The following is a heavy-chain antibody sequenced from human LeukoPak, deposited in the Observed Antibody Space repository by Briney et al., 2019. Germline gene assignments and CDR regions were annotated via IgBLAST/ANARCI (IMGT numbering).Heavy chain of an antibody. CDR3: ASGRTRDY. CDR1: GFTFSSYS. CDR2: ISSSSSTI. Sequence: PGGSLRLSCAASGFTFSSYSMNWVRQAPGKGLEWVSYISSSSSTIYYADSVKGRFTISRDNAKNSLYLQMNSLRAEDTAVYYCASGRTRDYWGQGTLVTVSS. D-gene: IGHD3-10*01. J-gene: IGHJ4*02. V-gene: IGHV3-48*01.